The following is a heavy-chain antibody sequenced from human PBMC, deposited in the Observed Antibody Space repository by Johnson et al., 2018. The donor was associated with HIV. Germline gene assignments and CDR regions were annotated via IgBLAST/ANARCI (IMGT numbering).Heavy chain of an antibody. D-gene: IGHD3-10*02. V-gene: IGHV3-66*02. Sequence: VQVLESGGGVVQPGRSLRLSCAASGFTFSSNYMSWVRQAPGKGLEWVSVIYSGGNTYYADSVKGRFTISRDNSKNTLYLQMNRLRAEDTAVYYCGKVSYYVFALDIWGQGTMVTVSS. CDR1: GFTFSSNY. J-gene: IGHJ3*02. CDR2: IYSGGNT. CDR3: GKVSYYVFALDI.